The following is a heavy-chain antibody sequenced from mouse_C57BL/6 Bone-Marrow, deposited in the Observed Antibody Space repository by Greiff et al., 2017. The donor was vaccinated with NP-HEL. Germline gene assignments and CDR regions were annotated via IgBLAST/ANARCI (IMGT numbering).Heavy chain of an antibody. J-gene: IGHJ1*03. V-gene: IGHV5-6*01. CDR3: ARDYGLDV. D-gene: IGHD1-1*01. CDR1: GFTFSSYG. Sequence: EVMLVESGGDLVKPGGSLKLSCAASGFTFSSYGMSWVRQTPDKRLEWVATISSGGSYTYYPDSVKGRFTISRDNAKNTLYLQMSSLKSEDTAMYYCARDYGLDVWGTGTTVTVSS. CDR2: ISSGGSYT.